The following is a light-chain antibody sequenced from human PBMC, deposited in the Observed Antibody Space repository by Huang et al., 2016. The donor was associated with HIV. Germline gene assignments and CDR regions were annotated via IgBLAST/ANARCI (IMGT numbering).Light chain of an antibody. J-gene: IGKJ1*01. Sequence: DIQMTQSPSSLSASVGDRVTITCRASQSISSNLNWYQQKPGKDPKLLIYAASSLQSGVPSRFSGSGSGTDFTLTISSLQPEDFATYYCQQSYSTPRTFGQGTKVEIK. V-gene: IGKV1-39*01. CDR1: QSISSN. CDR3: QQSYSTPRT. CDR2: AAS.